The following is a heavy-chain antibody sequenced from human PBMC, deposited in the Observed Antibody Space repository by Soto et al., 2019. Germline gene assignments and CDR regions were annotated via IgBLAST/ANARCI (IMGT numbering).Heavy chain of an antibody. V-gene: IGHV3-30*18. CDR3: AKDCSGGSCYSY. Sequence: GGSLRLSCAASGFTFSSYGMHWVRQAPGKGLEWVAVISYDGSNKYYADSVKGRFTISRDNSKNTLYLQMNSLRAEDTAVYYCAKDCSGGSCYSYWGQGTLVTVSS. D-gene: IGHD2-15*01. J-gene: IGHJ4*02. CDR2: ISYDGSNK. CDR1: GFTFSSYG.